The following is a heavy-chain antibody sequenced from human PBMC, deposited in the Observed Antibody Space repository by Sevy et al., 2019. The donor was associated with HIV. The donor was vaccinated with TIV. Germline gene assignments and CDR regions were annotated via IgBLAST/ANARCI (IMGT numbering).Heavy chain of an antibody. CDR1: GYTLTELS. Sequence: ASVKVSCKVSGYTLTELSMHWVRQAPGKGLEWMGGFDPEDGETIYAQKFQGRVTMTEDTSTDTAYMELSILRSEDTAVYYCATGRYYYDSSGYYYTSRGNWFDYWGQGTLVTVSS. J-gene: IGHJ4*02. D-gene: IGHD3-22*01. V-gene: IGHV1-24*01. CDR2: FDPEDGET. CDR3: ATGRYYYDSSGYYYTSRGNWFDY.